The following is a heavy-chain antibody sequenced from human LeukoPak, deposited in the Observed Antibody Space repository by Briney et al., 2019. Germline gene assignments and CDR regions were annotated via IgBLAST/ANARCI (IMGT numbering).Heavy chain of an antibody. CDR1: GFTFSSYA. CDR3: AKGDGSGYYFPFDY. V-gene: IGHV3-23*01. J-gene: IGHJ4*02. D-gene: IGHD3-22*01. CDR2: ISGSGGST. Sequence: GGSLRLSCAASGFTFSSYAMSWVRQAPGKGLEWVSAISGSGGSTYYADSVKGRFTISRDNSKNMLYLQMNSLRAEDTAVYYCAKGDGSGYYFPFDYWGQGTLVTVSS.